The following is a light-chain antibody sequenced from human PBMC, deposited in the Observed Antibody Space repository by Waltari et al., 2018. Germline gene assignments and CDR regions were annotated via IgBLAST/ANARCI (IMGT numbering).Light chain of an antibody. CDR2: GAS. V-gene: IGKV3-20*01. CDR3: QQYGTALSWT. J-gene: IGKJ1*01. Sequence: EIVLTQSPGTLSLSPGERATLSCRASQSVNSKFLAWYQQKPGQAPRLLIYGASSRATGMPDRFSGSGSETDFSLTISRLEPEEFAVYYCQQYGTALSWTFGQGTKVEIK. CDR1: QSVNSKF.